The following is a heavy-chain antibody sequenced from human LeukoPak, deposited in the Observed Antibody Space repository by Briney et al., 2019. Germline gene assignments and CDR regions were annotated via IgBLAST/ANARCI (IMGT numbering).Heavy chain of an antibody. CDR2: IKQDGSEK. CDR3: AREYRRFLAYYYGMDV. Sequence: GGSLRLSYAASGFTFSSYWMSWVRQAPGKGLEWVANIKQDGSEKYYVDSVKGRFTISRDNAKNSLYLQMNSLRAEDTAVYYCAREYRRFLAYYYGMDVWGQGTTVTVSS. CDR1: GFTFSSYW. V-gene: IGHV3-7*01. J-gene: IGHJ6*02. D-gene: IGHD3-3*01.